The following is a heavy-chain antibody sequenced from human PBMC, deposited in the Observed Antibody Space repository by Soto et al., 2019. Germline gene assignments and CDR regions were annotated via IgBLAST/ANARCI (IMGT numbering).Heavy chain of an antibody. Sequence: GGSLRLSCAASGFTFSSYGMHWVRQAPGKGLEWVAVISYDGSNKYYADSVKGRFTISRDNSKNTLYLQMNSLRAEDTAVYYCANSNYYYGSGSYYNGLFDWFDXWGQGTLVTVSS. J-gene: IGHJ5*02. CDR3: ANSNYYYGSGSYYNGLFDWFDX. V-gene: IGHV3-30*18. D-gene: IGHD3-10*01. CDR1: GFTFSSYG. CDR2: ISYDGSNK.